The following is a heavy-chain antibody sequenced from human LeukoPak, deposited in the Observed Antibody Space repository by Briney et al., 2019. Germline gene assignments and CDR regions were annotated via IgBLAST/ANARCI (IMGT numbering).Heavy chain of an antibody. CDR3: ARQLTYYYDSAGRYAFEI. V-gene: IGHV1-2*02. D-gene: IGHD3-22*01. CDR2: INPNSGGT. J-gene: IGHJ3*02. Sequence: ASVKVSCKASGYTFTDYYMHWVRQAPGQGLEWMGWINPNSGGTNYAQKFQGRVTMTRDTSISTAYMELSRLRSDDTAVFYCARQLTYYYDSAGRYAFEIWGQGTILTVSA. CDR1: GYTFTDYY.